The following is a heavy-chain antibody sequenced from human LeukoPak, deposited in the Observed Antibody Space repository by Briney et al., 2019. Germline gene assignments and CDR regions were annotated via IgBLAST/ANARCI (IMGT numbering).Heavy chain of an antibody. CDR1: GGSISSYY. D-gene: IGHD1-26*01. CDR2: IHYSGST. J-gene: IGHJ4*02. CDR3: ARHGQWELLVNFDY. Sequence: KSSETLSLTCIVSGGSISSYYWSWIRQPPGKGLEWIGYIHYSGSTNYNPSLKSRVTISVDTSKNQFSLKLSSVTAADTAVYYCARHGQWELLVNFDYWGQGTLVTVSS. V-gene: IGHV4-59*01.